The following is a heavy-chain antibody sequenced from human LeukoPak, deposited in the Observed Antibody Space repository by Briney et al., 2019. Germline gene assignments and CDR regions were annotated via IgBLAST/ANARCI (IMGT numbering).Heavy chain of an antibody. V-gene: IGHV4-59*01. CDR1: GGSISSYY. D-gene: IGHD5-24*01. CDR2: IYYSGST. Sequence: SETLSLTCTVSGGSISSYYWSWIRQPPGKGLEWIAYIYYSGSTNYNPSLKSRVAISVDTSKNQFSLKLSSVTAADTAVYYCARGGDGYNYFDYWGRGTLVTASS. J-gene: IGHJ4*02. CDR3: ARGGDGYNYFDY.